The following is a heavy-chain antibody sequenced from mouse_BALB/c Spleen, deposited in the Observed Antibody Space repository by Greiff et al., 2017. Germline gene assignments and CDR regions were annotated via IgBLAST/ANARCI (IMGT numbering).Heavy chain of an antibody. J-gene: IGHJ3*01. D-gene: IGHD2-1*01. CDR2: IDPANGNT. CDR1: GFNIKDTY. CDR3: ASFAIGNYVAY. Sequence: VQLQQSGAELVKPGASVKLSCTASGFNIKDTYMHWVKQRPEQGLEWIGRIDPANGNTKYDPKFQGKATITADTSSNTAYLQLSSLTSEDTAVYYCASFAIGNYVAYWGQGTLVTVSA. V-gene: IGHV14-3*02.